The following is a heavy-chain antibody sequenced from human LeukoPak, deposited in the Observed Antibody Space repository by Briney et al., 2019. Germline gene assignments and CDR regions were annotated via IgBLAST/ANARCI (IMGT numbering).Heavy chain of an antibody. CDR1: GGSFSGYY. Sequence: SETLSLTCAVYGGSFSGYYWSWIRQPPGKGLEWIGEINHSGSTNYNPSLKSRVTISVDTSKNQFSLKLSSVTAADTAVYYCARGADSSSWYFYFCYFDYWGQGTLVTVSS. J-gene: IGHJ4*02. CDR2: INHSGST. D-gene: IGHD6-13*01. CDR3: ARGADSSSWYFYFCYFDY. V-gene: IGHV4-34*01.